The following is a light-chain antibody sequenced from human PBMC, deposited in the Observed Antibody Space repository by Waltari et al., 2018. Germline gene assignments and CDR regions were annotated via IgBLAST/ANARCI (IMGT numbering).Light chain of an antibody. CDR3: QQLSSYPLA. Sequence: DLQLTQPPSFLSVSVGDRVTITCRARQGISNSLAWYQQKPGKAPKLLIYAASTLQSGVPARFSGSGSGTECTLTVTSLQPEDFATYYCQQLSSYPLAFGGGTKVEVK. CDR1: QGISNS. J-gene: IGKJ4*01. CDR2: AAS. V-gene: IGKV1-9*01.